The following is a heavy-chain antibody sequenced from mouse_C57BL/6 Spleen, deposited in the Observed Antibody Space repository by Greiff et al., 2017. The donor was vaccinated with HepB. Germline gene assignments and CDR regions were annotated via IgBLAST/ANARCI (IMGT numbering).Heavy chain of an antibody. D-gene: IGHD3-2*02. CDR1: GYAFSSSW. CDR3: ARRGRSGAFDY. V-gene: IGHV1-82*01. Sequence: QVQLQQSGPELVKPGASVKISCKASGYAFSSSWMNWVKQRPGKGLEWIGRIYPGDGDTNYNGKFKGKATLTADKSSSTAYMQLSSLTSEDSAVYCCARRGRSGAFDYWGQGTTLTVSS. CDR2: IYPGDGDT. J-gene: IGHJ2*01.